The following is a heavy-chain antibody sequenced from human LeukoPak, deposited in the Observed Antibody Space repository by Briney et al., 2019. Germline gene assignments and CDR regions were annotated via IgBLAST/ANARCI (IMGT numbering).Heavy chain of an antibody. D-gene: IGHD6-13*01. V-gene: IGHV3-74*01. CDR3: AGGQHPDV. CDR2: INSDGNNT. Sequence: NGLVLVSRINSDGNNTSYADSVKGRFTISRDNAKNTLYLQLNSLRAEDTAVYYCAGGQHPDVWGQGTTVTVSS. J-gene: IGHJ6*02.